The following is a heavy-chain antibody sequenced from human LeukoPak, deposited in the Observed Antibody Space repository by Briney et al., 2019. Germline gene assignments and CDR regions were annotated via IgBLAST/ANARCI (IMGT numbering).Heavy chain of an antibody. Sequence: PGGSLRLSCTVSGFTVSSNSMSWVRQAPGKGLEWVSSISGDADTTYYADSVKGRFTISRDNSKNTLYLQMNSLRAEDTAVYYCAKEGDFGIAEAGPDYWGQGTLVTVSS. J-gene: IGHJ4*02. CDR1: GFTVSSNS. V-gene: IGHV3-23*01. CDR2: ISGDADTT. D-gene: IGHD6-13*01. CDR3: AKEGDFGIAEAGPDY.